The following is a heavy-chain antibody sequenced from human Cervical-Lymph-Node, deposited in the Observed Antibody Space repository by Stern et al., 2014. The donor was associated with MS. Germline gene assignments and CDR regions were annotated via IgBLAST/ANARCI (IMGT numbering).Heavy chain of an antibody. J-gene: IGHJ3*01. V-gene: IGHV4-4*02. Sequence: QVQLQESSPGLVKPSGTLSLTCTVVGGSISDSNWWSWVRQTPGKGLEWIGEIFHTGNVNFSPSLKNRVTFSVDKSKNQISLTLTSVPAADAAVFYCARGGRCHNSGWGPLDVLGQGTTIIVSS. CDR1: GGSISDSNW. D-gene: IGHD6-19*01. CDR2: IFHTGNV. CDR3: ARGGRCHNSGWGPLDV.